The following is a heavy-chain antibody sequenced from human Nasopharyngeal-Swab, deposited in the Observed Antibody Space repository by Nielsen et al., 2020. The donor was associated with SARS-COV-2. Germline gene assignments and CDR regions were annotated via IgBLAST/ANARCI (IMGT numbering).Heavy chain of an antibody. CDR1: GFTFSSYA. J-gene: IGHJ4*02. Sequence: GEPLKISCAASGFTFSSYAMSWVRQAPGKGLEWVSAISGSGGSTYYADSVKGRFTISRDNSKNTLYLQMNSLRAEDTAVYYCARDLGGYVGYWGQGTLVTVSS. CDR3: ARDLGGYVGY. V-gene: IGHV3-23*01. D-gene: IGHD5-12*01. CDR2: ISGSGGST.